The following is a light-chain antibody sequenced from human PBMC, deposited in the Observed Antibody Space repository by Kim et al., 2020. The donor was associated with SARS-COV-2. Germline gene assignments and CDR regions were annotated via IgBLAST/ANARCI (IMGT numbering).Light chain of an antibody. Sequence: VCPGQTARITCSGDKLGDKYACWYQQRPGQSPVLVIYQDSKRPSGIPERFSGSNSGNTATLTISGTQAMDEADYYCQAWDSSIVVFGGGTQLTVL. V-gene: IGLV3-1*01. CDR1: KLGDKY. J-gene: IGLJ2*01. CDR2: QDS. CDR3: QAWDSSIVV.